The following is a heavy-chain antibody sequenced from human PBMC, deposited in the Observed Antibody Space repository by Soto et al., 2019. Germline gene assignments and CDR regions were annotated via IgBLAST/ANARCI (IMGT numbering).Heavy chain of an antibody. V-gene: IGHV1-69*12. CDR1: GGTFSSYA. Sequence: QVQLVQSGAEVKKPGSSVKVSCKASGGTFSSYAISWVRQAPGQGLGWMGGIIPIFGTANYAQKFQGRVTITADEXTXTXXMELSSLRSEDTAVYYCARGKQQLPRNYYYYGMDLWGQGTTVTVSS. CDR3: ARGKQQLPRNYYYYGMDL. J-gene: IGHJ6*02. CDR2: IIPIFGTA. D-gene: IGHD6-13*01.